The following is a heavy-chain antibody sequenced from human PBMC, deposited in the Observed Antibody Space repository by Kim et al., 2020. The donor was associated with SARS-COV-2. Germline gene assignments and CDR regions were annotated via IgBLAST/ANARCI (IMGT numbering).Heavy chain of an antibody. CDR3: ATKITVTNEYYFDY. D-gene: IGHD4-17*01. V-gene: IGHV4-34*01. CDR1: GGSFSGYY. Sequence: SETLSLTCAVYGGSFSGYYWSWIRQPPGKGLEWIGEINHSGSTNYNPSLKSRVTISVDTSKNQFSLKLSSVTAADTAVYYCATKITVTNEYYFDYWGQGTLVTVSS. J-gene: IGHJ4*02. CDR2: INHSGST.